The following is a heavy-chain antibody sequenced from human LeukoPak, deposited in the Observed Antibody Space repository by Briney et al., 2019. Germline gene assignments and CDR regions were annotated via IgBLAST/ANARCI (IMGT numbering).Heavy chain of an antibody. J-gene: IGHJ5*02. Sequence: SETLSLTCTVSGGSISNYYWVWIRQPPGKGLEWIGYIRSSGRTNYNPSLKSRVIISVDTSNNQFSLKLSSVTAADTAVYYCARDPGWAWFDPWGQGTLVTVSS. V-gene: IGHV4-4*08. CDR1: GGSISNYY. CDR2: IRSSGRT. D-gene: IGHD1-26*01. CDR3: ARDPGWAWFDP.